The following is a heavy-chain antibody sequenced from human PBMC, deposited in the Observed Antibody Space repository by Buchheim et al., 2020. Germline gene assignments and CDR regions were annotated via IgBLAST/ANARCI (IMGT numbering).Heavy chain of an antibody. CDR1: GFTFSSYA. D-gene: IGHD3-10*01. CDR2: ISGSGGST. J-gene: IGHJ6*02. Sequence: EVQLLESGGGLVQPGGSLRLSCAASGFTFSSYAMSWVRQAPGKGLEWVSAISGSGGSTYYADSVKGRFNISRDKYKNTVYLQMNSLRAEDTAVYYCAKALRGPYYYGSGSYQYGMDVWGQGTT. CDR3: AKALRGPYYYGSGSYQYGMDV. V-gene: IGHV3-23*01.